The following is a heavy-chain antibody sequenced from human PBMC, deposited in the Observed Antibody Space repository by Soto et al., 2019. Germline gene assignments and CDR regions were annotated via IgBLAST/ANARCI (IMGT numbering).Heavy chain of an antibody. CDR3: ARQGSRAFDI. J-gene: IGHJ3*02. D-gene: IGHD2-15*01. Sequence: SETLSLTCAVSGGSISSTNWWGWIRQPPGRGLEWMANIYYSGSAYYNPSLKSRVSTSVDTSKNQFSLKLRSVTAADTAVYYCARQGSRAFDIWGQGTMVTVSS. V-gene: IGHV4-39*01. CDR2: IYYSGSA. CDR1: GGSISSTNW.